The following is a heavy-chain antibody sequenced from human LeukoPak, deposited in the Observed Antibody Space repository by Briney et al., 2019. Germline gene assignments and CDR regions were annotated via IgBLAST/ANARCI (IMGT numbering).Heavy chain of an antibody. CDR3: ARHEDWRSADL. CDR2: IYYSGST. CDR1: GGSISSSSYY. V-gene: IGHV4-39*01. J-gene: IGHJ3*01. Sequence: TSETLSLTCTVSGGSISSSSYYWAWIRQPPGQGLEWIGTIYYSGSTYSNPSLKSRVTISVDTSKNQFSLKLSSVTAADTAVYYCARHEDWRSADLWGQGTMVTVSS. D-gene: IGHD2-8*02.